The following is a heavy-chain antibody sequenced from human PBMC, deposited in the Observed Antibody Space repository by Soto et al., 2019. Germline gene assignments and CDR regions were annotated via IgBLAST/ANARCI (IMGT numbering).Heavy chain of an antibody. CDR2: ISHDGNNA. D-gene: IGHD6-19*01. J-gene: IGHJ4*02. Sequence: QVQLVESGGGVVQPGKSLRLSCAATGFIFRSYGVHVVRQVPGKGLEWVALISHDGNNAYYADAVNGRFTISRDNANNMVSLQMNSLRAEDTAVYYCAKQGIELAGTDYFDYCGEGAQVTVAS. CDR1: GFIFRSYG. V-gene: IGHV3-30*18. CDR3: AKQGIELAGTDYFDY.